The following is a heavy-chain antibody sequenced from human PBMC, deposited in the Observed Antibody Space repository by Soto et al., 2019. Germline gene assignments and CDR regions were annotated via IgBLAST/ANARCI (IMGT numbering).Heavy chain of an antibody. CDR2: ISWDGGIT. Sequence: GGSLRLSCAASGFTFNAYTMHWVRQAPGKGLEWVSLISWDGGITYYGDSVKGRFTVSRDNSDNSLYLQMTSLRSDDTAFYYCAKDSYDILTGQKRYFDSWGQGTLVTVS. CDR1: GFTFNAYT. D-gene: IGHD3-9*01. CDR3: AKDSYDILTGQKRYFDS. J-gene: IGHJ4*02. V-gene: IGHV3-43*01.